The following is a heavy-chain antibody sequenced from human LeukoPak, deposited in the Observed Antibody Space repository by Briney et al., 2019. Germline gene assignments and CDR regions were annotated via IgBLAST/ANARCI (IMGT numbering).Heavy chain of an antibody. CDR2: MNPNSGNT. V-gene: IGHV1-8*03. Sequence: ASVKVSCKASGYTFTGYYMHWVRQAPGQGLEWMGWMNPNSGNTGYAQKFQGRVTITKSTSTSTAYMELSSLTSEDTAVYYCARAPPADYGDPYYFDYWGQGTLVTVSS. J-gene: IGHJ4*02. CDR1: GYTFTGYY. CDR3: ARAPPADYGDPYYFDY. D-gene: IGHD4-17*01.